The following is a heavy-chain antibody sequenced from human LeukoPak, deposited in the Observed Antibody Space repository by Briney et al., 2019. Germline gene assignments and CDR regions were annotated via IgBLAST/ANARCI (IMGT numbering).Heavy chain of an antibody. D-gene: IGHD6-13*01. V-gene: IGHV3-21*01. CDR3: ARCSSSWSYYFDY. J-gene: IGHJ4*02. CDR1: GFTFSSYS. CDR2: ISSSSSYI. Sequence: GGSLRLSCAASGFTFSSYSMNWVRQAPGKGLEWVSSISSSSSYIYYADSVKGQFTISRDNAKNSLYLQMNSLRAEDTAVYYCARCSSSWSYYFDYWGQGTLVTASS.